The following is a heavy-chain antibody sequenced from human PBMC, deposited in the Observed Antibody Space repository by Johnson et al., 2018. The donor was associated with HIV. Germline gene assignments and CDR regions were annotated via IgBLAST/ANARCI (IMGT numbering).Heavy chain of an antibody. Sequence: VYLVESGGGVVQPGRSLRLSCAASGFTFSSYALHWVRQAPGKGLEWVSVISGSGSIGYADSVKGRFTISRDNAKNSLYLQMNSLRPEDTALYYCAKDMGADGYNYPALRFIDIWGQGTMVTVSS. D-gene: IGHD5-24*01. CDR3: AKDMGADGYNYPALRFIDI. CDR1: GFTFSSYA. V-gene: IGHV3-9*01. CDR2: ISGSGSI. J-gene: IGHJ3*02.